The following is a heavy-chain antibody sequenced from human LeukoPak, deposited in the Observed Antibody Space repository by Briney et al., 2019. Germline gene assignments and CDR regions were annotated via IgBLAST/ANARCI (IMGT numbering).Heavy chain of an antibody. CDR2: IYYSGST. V-gene: IGHV4-39*01. Sequence: SETLSLTCTVSGGSISSSSYYCGWIRQPPGKGLEWIGSIYYSGSTYYNPSLKSRVTISVDTSKNQFSLKLSSVTAADTAVYYCARQGYCSGGSCDVFDYWGQGTLVTVSS. D-gene: IGHD2-15*01. CDR3: ARQGYCSGGSCDVFDY. CDR1: GGSISSSSYY. J-gene: IGHJ4*02.